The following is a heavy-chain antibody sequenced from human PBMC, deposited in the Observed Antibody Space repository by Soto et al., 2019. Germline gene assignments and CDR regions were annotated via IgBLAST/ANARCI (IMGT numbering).Heavy chain of an antibody. J-gene: IGHJ4*02. CDR3: AKAAAGHDALGY. CDR2: ISYDGSNK. Sequence: GGSLRLSCAASGFTFSSYGMHWVRQAPGKGLEWVAVISYDGSNKYYADSVKGRFTISRDNSKNTLYLQMNSLRAEDTAVYYCAKAAAGHDALGYWGQGTLVTVSS. V-gene: IGHV3-30*18. CDR1: GFTFSSYG. D-gene: IGHD6-13*01.